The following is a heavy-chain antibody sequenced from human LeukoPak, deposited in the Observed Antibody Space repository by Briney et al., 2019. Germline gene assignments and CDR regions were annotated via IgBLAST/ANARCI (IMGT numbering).Heavy chain of an antibody. V-gene: IGHV4-30-2*01. CDR3: ARDRPYNWFDP. CDR2: IYHSGTT. J-gene: IGHJ5*02. CDR1: GGSISSGDYY. Sequence: PSETLSLTCTVSGGSISSGDYYWSWIRQPPGKGLEWIGYIYHSGTTYYNPSLKSRVTISVDRSKNQFSLKLSSVTAADTAVYYCARDRPYNWFDPWGQGTLVIVSS.